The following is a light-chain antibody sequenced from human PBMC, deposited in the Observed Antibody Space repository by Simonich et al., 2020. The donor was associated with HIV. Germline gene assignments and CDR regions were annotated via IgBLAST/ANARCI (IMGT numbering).Light chain of an antibody. CDR3: QQYYSTPYT. Sequence: DIQMTQSPSTLSASVGGRVTITCRASQSISSWLAWYQQKPGKAPKLLINTAYRLESGVPSRFSGSGSGTEYTLTISSLQPEDFATYYCQQYYSTPYTFGQGTKLEIK. CDR2: TAY. V-gene: IGKV1-NL1*01. J-gene: IGKJ2*01. CDR1: QSISSW.